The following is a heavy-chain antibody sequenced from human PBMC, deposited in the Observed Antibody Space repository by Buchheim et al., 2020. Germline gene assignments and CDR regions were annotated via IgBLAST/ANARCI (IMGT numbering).Heavy chain of an antibody. J-gene: IGHJ6*02. Sequence: QVQLVESGGGVVQPGRSLRLSCAASGFTFSSYGMHWVRQAPGKGLEWVAVIWYDGSNKYYADSVKGRFTLSRDNSKKTLYLQMNSLRAEDTAVYYCARDTYGSGSYYDYYYYYGMDVWGQGTT. V-gene: IGHV3-33*01. CDR1: GFTFSSYG. D-gene: IGHD3-10*01. CDR3: ARDTYGSGSYYDYYYYYGMDV. CDR2: IWYDGSNK.